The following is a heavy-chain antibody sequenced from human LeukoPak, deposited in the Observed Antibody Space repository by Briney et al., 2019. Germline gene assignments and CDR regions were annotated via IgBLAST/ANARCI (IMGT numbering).Heavy chain of an antibody. Sequence: GGSLRLSCAASGFTFSSYWMSWVRQAPGKGLEWVANIKQDGSEKYYVDSVKGRFTISRDNAKNSLYLQMNSLRAEDTAVYYRARDRGITMVRGYFDYWGQGTLVTVSS. CDR2: IKQDGSEK. V-gene: IGHV3-7*01. CDR3: ARDRGITMVRGYFDY. J-gene: IGHJ4*02. CDR1: GFTFSSYW. D-gene: IGHD3-10*01.